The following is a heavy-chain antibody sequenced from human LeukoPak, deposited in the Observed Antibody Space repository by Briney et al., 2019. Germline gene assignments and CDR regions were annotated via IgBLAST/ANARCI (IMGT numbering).Heavy chain of an antibody. CDR3: ARSRDDYGDYAEAFDI. Sequence: SETLSLTCTVSGGSISSSSYYWGWIRQPPGKGLEWIGSIYYSGSTYYNPSLKSRVTISVGTSKNQFSLKLSSVTAANTAVYYCARSRDDYGDYAEAFDIWGQGTMVTVSS. CDR2: IYYSGST. D-gene: IGHD4-17*01. J-gene: IGHJ3*02. V-gene: IGHV4-39*01. CDR1: GGSISSSSYY.